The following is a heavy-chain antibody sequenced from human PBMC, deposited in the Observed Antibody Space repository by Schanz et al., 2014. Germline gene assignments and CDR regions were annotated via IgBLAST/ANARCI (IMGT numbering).Heavy chain of an antibody. CDR3: ARGRVLES. J-gene: IGHJ5*02. D-gene: IGHD1-1*01. CDR1: GFTASSHS. Sequence: EVQLVESGGGLVKPGGSLRLSCGVSGFTASSHSMNWVRQAPGKGLEWVANIKKDGSEKYYVDSVKGRFTISRDNAKNSLFLQMNSLRPEDTAVYYCARGRVLESWGQGTLVTVAS. CDR2: IKKDGSEK. V-gene: IGHV3-7*01.